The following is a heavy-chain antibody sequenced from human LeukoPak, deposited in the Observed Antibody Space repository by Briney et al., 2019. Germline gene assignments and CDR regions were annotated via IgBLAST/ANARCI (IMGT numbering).Heavy chain of an antibody. CDR1: GFTFSSYA. CDR2: ISGSGGIT. D-gene: IGHD6-19*01. CDR3: ARCVTGWPNWFAP. J-gene: IGHJ5*02. Sequence: GGSLRLSCAASGFTFSSYAMTWVRQAPGKGLEWVSIISGSGGITYYADSVKGRFTISRDNSKNTLYLQLNGLRVEDTAIYYCARCVTGWPNWFAPWGQGTLVTVSS. V-gene: IGHV3-23*01.